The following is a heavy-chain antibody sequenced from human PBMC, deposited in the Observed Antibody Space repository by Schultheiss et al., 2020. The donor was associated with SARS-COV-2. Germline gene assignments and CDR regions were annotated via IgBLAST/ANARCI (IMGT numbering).Heavy chain of an antibody. J-gene: IGHJ6*02. CDR3: ARDRPPYYYDSSGYFPYYGMDV. V-gene: IGHV3-74*01. Sequence: GESLKISCAASGFTFSSYWMHWVRQAPGKGLVWVSRINSDGSSTSYADSLKGRFTISRDNAKNSLYLQMNSLRAEDTAVYYCARDRPPYYYDSSGYFPYYGMDVWGQGTTVTVSS. CDR2: INSDGSST. CDR1: GFTFSSYW. D-gene: IGHD3-22*01.